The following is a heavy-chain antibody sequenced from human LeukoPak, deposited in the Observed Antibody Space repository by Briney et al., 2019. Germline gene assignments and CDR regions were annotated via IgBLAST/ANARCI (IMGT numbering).Heavy chain of an antibody. CDR2: IDVSGST. D-gene: IGHD4-17*01. V-gene: IGHV4-34*01. Sequence: PSETLSLTCGVYGESFSGHHWSWIRQSPGKGLEWIGEIDVSGSTNYRPSLKSRVTISADTSKNQFSLRLNAVTAADAAVYYCAGAQAQDDFGDYGTGPSGYYSFYMDVWGKGTTVIVSS. CDR1: GESFSGHH. CDR3: AGAQAQDDFGDYGTGPSGYYSFYMDV. J-gene: IGHJ6*03.